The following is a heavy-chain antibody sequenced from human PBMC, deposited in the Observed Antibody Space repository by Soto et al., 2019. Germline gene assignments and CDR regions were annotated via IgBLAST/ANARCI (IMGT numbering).Heavy chain of an antibody. D-gene: IGHD6-13*01. Sequence: EVQLVESGGGLVQPGGSLRLSCAASGFTFSSYWMTWVRQAPGKGLEWVANIKRDGSVQSYLDSVRGRFTISRDNAKNSLYLQLNSLRAEDTAIYYCAGDLCPGSSSVYLDAFDFCGQGTMVTVSS. CDR1: GFTFSSYW. J-gene: IGHJ3*01. CDR2: IKRDGSVQ. V-gene: IGHV3-7*05. CDR3: AGDLCPGSSSVYLDAFDF.